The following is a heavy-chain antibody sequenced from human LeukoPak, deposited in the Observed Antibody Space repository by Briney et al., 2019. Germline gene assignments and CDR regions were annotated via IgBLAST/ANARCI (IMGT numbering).Heavy chain of an antibody. Sequence: ASVKVSCKPSGYTFASYDINWVRQATGQGLEWMGWMNPNSGNTGYAQKFQGRVTITRNTSISTAYMELSSLRSEDTAVYYCARGYSYGYAPYWGQGTLVTVSS. J-gene: IGHJ4*02. D-gene: IGHD5-18*01. CDR2: MNPNSGNT. CDR1: GYTFASYD. V-gene: IGHV1-8*03. CDR3: ARGYSYGYAPY.